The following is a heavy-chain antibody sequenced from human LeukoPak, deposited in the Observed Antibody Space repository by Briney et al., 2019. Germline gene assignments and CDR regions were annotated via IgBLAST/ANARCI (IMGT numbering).Heavy chain of an antibody. CDR2: IYYSGTT. CDR1: GGSISSSSYY. J-gene: IGHJ4*02. V-gene: IGHV4-39*01. D-gene: IGHD3-22*01. Sequence: SETLSLTCAVSGGSISSSSYYWAWIRQPPGKGLEWIGSIYYSGTTYYNPSLKSRVTISLDTFKNQFSLQLSSVTAPDTAVYYCATPARYYDSSGYFYHYWGQGTLVTVSS. CDR3: ATPARYYDSSGYFYHY.